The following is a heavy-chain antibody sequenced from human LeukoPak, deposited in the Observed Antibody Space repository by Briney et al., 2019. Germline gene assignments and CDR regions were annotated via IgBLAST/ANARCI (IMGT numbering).Heavy chain of an antibody. CDR2: ISSSGSTI. CDR1: GFTFSDYY. D-gene: IGHD5-12*01. J-gene: IGHJ3*02. CDR3: ARDRYSGYGERYDAFDI. Sequence: GGSLRLSCAASGFTFSDYYMSWIRQAPGKGLEWVSYISSSGSTIYYADSVKGRFTISRDNAKNSLYLQMNSLRAEDTAVYYCARDRYSGYGERYDAFDIWGQGTMVTVSS. V-gene: IGHV3-11*01.